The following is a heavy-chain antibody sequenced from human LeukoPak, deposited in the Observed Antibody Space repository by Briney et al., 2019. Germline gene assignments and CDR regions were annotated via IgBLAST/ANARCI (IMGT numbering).Heavy chain of an antibody. D-gene: IGHD3-22*01. V-gene: IGHV3-11*04. J-gene: IGHJ1*01. CDR3: ARDLAFTMTM. Sequence: GRSLRLSCAASGFTFSDYYMNWVRQAPGKGLEWISYIVPSGTIMKYADSVRGRFTIPRDNAKNSLYLQMNSLRAEDTAVYYCARDLAFTMTMWGQGTLVTVSS. CDR1: GFTFSDYY. CDR2: IVPSGTIM.